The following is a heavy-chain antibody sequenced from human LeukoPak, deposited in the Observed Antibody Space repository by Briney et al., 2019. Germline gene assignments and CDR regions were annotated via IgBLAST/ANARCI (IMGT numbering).Heavy chain of an antibody. CDR2: IFPIFGTA. V-gene: IGHV1-69*13. J-gene: IGHJ4*02. Sequence: SVKVSCKASGGTFSSYAISWGGQAPGQGLEWMGGIFPIFGTANYAQKFQGRVTITADESTSTAYMELSSLRSEDTAVYYCARDGPPSYYYDSRSDYSDYWGQGTLVTVSS. CDR1: GGTFSSYA. D-gene: IGHD3-22*01. CDR3: ARDGPPSYYYDSRSDYSDY.